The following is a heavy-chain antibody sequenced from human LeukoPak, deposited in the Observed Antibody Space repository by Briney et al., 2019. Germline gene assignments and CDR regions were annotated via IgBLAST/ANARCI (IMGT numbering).Heavy chain of an antibody. CDR2: TNTNTGNP. J-gene: IGHJ4*02. CDR3: ARKGYCSTTTCYNLDY. V-gene: IGHV7-4-1*02. CDR1: GYTFTNYA. D-gene: IGHD2-2*02. Sequence: ASVKVSCKASGYTFTNYAIHWVRQAPGQGLEWMGWTNTNTGNPTFAQGFTRRFVFSLDTSVSTAYLQISSLEAEDTAVYYCARKGYCSTTTCYNLDYWGQGTLVTVSS.